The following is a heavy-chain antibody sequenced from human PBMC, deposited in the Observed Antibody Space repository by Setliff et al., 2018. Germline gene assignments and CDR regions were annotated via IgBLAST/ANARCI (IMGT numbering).Heavy chain of an antibody. Sequence: GGSLRLSCAASGFTFSNYYMTWIRQAPGKGLEWISYIHDSGNPTYYADSVKGRFTVSRDNAKNSLYLQMNSLRVEDTAFYYCAKVRLPNSYMRSGVESWGQGTLVTVSS. CDR2: IHDSGNPT. J-gene: IGHJ5*01. V-gene: IGHV3-11*01. CDR1: GFTFSNYY. D-gene: IGHD1-20*01. CDR3: AKVRLPNSYMRSGVES.